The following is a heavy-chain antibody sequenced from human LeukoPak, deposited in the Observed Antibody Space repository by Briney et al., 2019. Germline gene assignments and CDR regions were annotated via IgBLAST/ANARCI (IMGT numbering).Heavy chain of an antibody. V-gene: IGHV3-48*03. D-gene: IGHD3-10*01. CDR1: GFSFSRDE. Sequence: GGSLRLPCAASGFSFSRDELNWVRQAPGKGLEWLSYISTSGRTTYYADSVKGRFTISRDNAKNSLYLQMSSLRAEDTAVYYCARDRTMVRGLANYFYGMDVWGQGTTVIVSS. CDR3: ARDRTMVRGLANYFYGMDV. J-gene: IGHJ6*02. CDR2: ISTSGRTT.